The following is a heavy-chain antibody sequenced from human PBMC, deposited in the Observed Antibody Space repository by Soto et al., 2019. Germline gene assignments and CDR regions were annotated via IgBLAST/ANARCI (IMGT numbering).Heavy chain of an antibody. V-gene: IGHV4-59*01. CDR2: IYYSGST. D-gene: IGHD6-19*01. CDR3: ARDRGSGVAGGWTNKWFDP. Sequence: SETLSLTCTVSGGSISSYDCSWIRQPPWKGLEWIGYIYYSGSTNYNPSLKSRVTISVDTSKNQFSLKLSSVTAADTAVYYCARDRGSGVAGGWTNKWFDPLGQGTLITVCS. J-gene: IGHJ5*02. CDR1: GGSISSYD.